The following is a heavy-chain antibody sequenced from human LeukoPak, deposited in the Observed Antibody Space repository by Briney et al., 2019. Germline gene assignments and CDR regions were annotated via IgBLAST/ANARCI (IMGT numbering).Heavy chain of an antibody. V-gene: IGHV3-23*01. D-gene: IGHD3-16*01. Sequence: GRSLRLSCAASGFTFSSHGMHWVRQAPGQGLEWVSTISGSSHSRTDYADSVKGRFTISRDNSQNTLFLQVDTLRVEDTATYYCAKDRSLGRLVHEAFDVWGQGTMVVVSS. CDR2: ISGSSHSRT. CDR3: AKDRSLGRLVHEAFDV. J-gene: IGHJ3*01. CDR1: GFTFSSHG.